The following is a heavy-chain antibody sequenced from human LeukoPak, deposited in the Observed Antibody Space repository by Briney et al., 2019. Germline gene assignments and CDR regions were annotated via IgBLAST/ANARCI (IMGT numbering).Heavy chain of an antibody. CDR2: ISWNSGSI. CDR1: GFTFDDYA. Sequence: GRSLRLSCAASGFTFDDYAMHWVRQAPGKGLEWVSGISWNSGSIGYADSVKGRFTISRDNAKNSLYLQMNSLRAEDMALYYCAKDDDSSGYRSLVLDYWGQGTLVTVSS. D-gene: IGHD3-22*01. V-gene: IGHV3-9*03. CDR3: AKDDDSSGYRSLVLDY. J-gene: IGHJ4*02.